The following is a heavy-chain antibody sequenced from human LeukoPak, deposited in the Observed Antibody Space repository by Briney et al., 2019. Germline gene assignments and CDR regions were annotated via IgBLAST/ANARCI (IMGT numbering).Heavy chain of an antibody. D-gene: IGHD3-10*01. CDR2: FIISGVPT. CDR3: AKDAVAPGSGGDFFDY. J-gene: IGHJ4*02. V-gene: IGHV3-23*01. CDR1: GFPFSGNA. Sequence: GGSLSLSCAASGFPFSGNAMAWFRQAQGKGLEWASVFIISGVPTSYADSVKGRFTISRDNSKNTLYLYMNSLRADDTAVYYCAKDAVAPGSGGDFFDYWGQGTLVTVSS.